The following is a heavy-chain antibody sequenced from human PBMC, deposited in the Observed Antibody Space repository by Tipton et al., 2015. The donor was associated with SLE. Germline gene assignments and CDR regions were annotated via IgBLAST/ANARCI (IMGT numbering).Heavy chain of an antibody. CDR1: GGSISSHY. J-gene: IGHJ4*02. CDR2: INHSGST. CDR3: ARRGRRYDSSGYYSYYFDY. D-gene: IGHD3-22*01. V-gene: IGHV4-34*01. Sequence: TLSLTCTVSGGSISSHYWSWIRQPPGKGLEWIGEINHSGSTNYNPSLKSRVTISVDTSKNQFSLKLSSVTAADTAVYYCARRGRRYDSSGYYSYYFDYWGQGTLVTVSS.